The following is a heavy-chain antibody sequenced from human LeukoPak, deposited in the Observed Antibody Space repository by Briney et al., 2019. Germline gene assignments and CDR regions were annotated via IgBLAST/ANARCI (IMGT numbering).Heavy chain of an antibody. CDR1: GFTFSNYG. Sequence: GGSLRLSCAASGFTFSNYGMHWVRQTPGKGLEWVAVISYHGSNQYYIDSVKGRFTISRDNSKNTLYLQMNSLRAEDTAVYHCARDSGSYLFDYWGQGTLVTVSS. J-gene: IGHJ4*02. CDR3: ARDSGSYLFDY. V-gene: IGHV3-30*03. CDR2: ISYHGSNQ. D-gene: IGHD1-26*01.